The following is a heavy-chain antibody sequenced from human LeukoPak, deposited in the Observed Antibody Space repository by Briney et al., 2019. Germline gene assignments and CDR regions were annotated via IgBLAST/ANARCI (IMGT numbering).Heavy chain of an antibody. J-gene: IGHJ4*02. CDR1: GFTFSNFW. CDR3: VRDGGVSGSDLLDY. D-gene: IGHD5-12*01. CDR2: INQEGRQE. Sequence: CLRLSCAASGFTFSNFWMTWVRQARRRVREWGADINQEGRQELYMDAVEAGFTISSDNATNSLSLQMNSMRAEDTAVYYCVRDGGVSGSDLLDYWGQGTLVTVSS. V-gene: IGHV3-7*01.